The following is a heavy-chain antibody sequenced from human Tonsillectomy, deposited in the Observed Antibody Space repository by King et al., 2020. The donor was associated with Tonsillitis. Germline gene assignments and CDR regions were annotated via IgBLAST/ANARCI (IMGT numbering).Heavy chain of an antibody. CDR3: ARRDCSGGSCYPGFDY. Sequence: QLVLSVAEVKKPGESLKISCKGSGYSFTSYWIGWLRHIPGKGLGWMGIIYPVDSATRYSPSFQGQVPISADRSISTAYLQWSSLKASDTAMYYFARRDCSGGSCYPGFDYWGQGTLVTVAS. CDR2: IYPVDSAT. V-gene: IGHV5-51*01. CDR1: GYSFTSYW. D-gene: IGHD2-15*01. J-gene: IGHJ4*02.